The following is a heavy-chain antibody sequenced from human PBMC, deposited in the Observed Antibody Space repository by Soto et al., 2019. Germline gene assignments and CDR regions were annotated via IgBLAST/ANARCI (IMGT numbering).Heavy chain of an antibody. D-gene: IGHD1-7*01. J-gene: IGHJ5*02. CDR2: ISGSGGST. CDR3: AKDKLGTTWFDP. V-gene: IGHV3-23*01. Sequence: GGSLRLSCAASGFTFSSYDMGWVRQPPGKGLEWVSAISGSGGSTYYADSVKGRFTISRDNSKNRLYLQMNSLRAEDTAVYYCAKDKLGTTWFDPWGQGTLVTVSS. CDR1: GFTFSSYD.